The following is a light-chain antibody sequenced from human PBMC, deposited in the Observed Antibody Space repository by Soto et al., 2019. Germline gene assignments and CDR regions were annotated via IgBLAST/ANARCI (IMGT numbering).Light chain of an antibody. Sequence: EIMLTQSPCTMSLSPGERATLSSRASQSVSSSYLAWYQQKPGQAPRLLIYGASSRATGIPDRFSGSGSGTDFTLTISRLEPEGFEVYYCQQYGSSPPWTFGQGTKVDIK. V-gene: IGKV3-20*01. CDR1: QSVSSSY. CDR2: GAS. J-gene: IGKJ1*01. CDR3: QQYGSSPPWT.